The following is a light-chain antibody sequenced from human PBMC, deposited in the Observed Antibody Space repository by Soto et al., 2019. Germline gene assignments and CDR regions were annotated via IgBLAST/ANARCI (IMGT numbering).Light chain of an antibody. V-gene: IGLV2-14*01. CDR2: EVT. Sequence: QSALTQPASVSGSPGQSITISCTGTSGDIGSYNRVSWYQQHPGKAPKLIIYEVTDRPSGVSNRFSGSKSGNTASLTISGLQAEDEAEYYCSSYTNINARACVFGTGTKGTV. J-gene: IGLJ1*01. CDR1: SGDIGSYNR. CDR3: SSYTNINARACV.